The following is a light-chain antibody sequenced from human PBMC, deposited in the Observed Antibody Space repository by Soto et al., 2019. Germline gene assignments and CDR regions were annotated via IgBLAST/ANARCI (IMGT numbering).Light chain of an antibody. V-gene: IGKV1-5*01. Sequence: DIQMTQSPFSLSASVGDRVTITCRASQSISSYLNWYQQKPGKAPKLPIYDASSLESGVPSRFSGSGSGTEFTLTISSLQPDDFATYYCQQYNSPTFGGGTKVDI. CDR1: QSISSY. J-gene: IGKJ4*01. CDR3: QQYNSPT. CDR2: DAS.